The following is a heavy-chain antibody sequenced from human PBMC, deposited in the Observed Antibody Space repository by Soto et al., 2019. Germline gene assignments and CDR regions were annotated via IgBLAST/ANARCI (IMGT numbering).Heavy chain of an antibody. CDR1: CGSIISYY. Sequence: PSETLSLTCTFSCGSIISYYWSWIRQPPGKGLEWIGYIYYSGSTNYNPSLKSRVTISVDTSKNQFSLKLSSVTAADTAVYYCAIGGSGSYYNPYYFDYWGQGTLVTVSS. CDR3: AIGGSGSYYNPYYFDY. V-gene: IGHV4-59*01. CDR2: IYYSGST. D-gene: IGHD3-10*01. J-gene: IGHJ4*02.